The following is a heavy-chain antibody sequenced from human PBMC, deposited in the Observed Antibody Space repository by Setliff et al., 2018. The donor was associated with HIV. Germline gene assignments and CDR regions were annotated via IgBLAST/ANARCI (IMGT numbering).Heavy chain of an antibody. CDR1: GLVFKTYN. D-gene: IGHD5-12*01. Sequence: PGGSLRLSCAASGLVFKTYNMNWVRQAPGKGLEWISFITDGARDILYADSLEGRFTVSRDDTKNSLYLQMNNLRVEDTAVYYCARDRHNGDGAYDFDYWGQGTLVTV. V-gene: IGHV3-21*05. CDR2: ITDGARDI. J-gene: IGHJ4*02. CDR3: ARDRHNGDGAYDFDY.